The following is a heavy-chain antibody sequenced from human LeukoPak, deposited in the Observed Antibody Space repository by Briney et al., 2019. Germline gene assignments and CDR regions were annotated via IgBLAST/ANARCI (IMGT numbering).Heavy chain of an antibody. J-gene: IGHJ1*01. CDR1: GGSISNYY. CDR3: ARAAVTTSRYFQH. D-gene: IGHD4-17*01. Sequence: SETLSLTCTVAGGSISNYYWSWIRQPPGKGLGWIGYIYNSGHTNYNPSLKSRVTISEDTSKNQPSLKLSYVTAADTAVYYCARAAVTTSRYFQHWGQGTMVTVSS. CDR2: IYNSGHT. V-gene: IGHV4-59*01.